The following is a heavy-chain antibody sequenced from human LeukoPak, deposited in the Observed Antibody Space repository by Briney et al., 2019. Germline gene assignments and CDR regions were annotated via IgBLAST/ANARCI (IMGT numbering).Heavy chain of an antibody. Sequence: QPGGSLRLSCAASGFTFSSYAMSWVRQAPGKGLEWVSAISGSGGSTYYADSVKGRFTISRDNSKNKLYLQMNSLRAEDTAVYYCAKETVLRFLEWLLSSYFDYWGQGTLVTVSS. CDR3: AKETVLRFLEWLLSSYFDY. J-gene: IGHJ4*02. CDR1: GFTFSSYA. D-gene: IGHD3-3*01. V-gene: IGHV3-23*01. CDR2: ISGSGGST.